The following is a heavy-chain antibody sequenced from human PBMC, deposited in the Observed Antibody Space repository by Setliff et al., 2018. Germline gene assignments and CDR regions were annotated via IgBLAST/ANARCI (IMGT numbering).Heavy chain of an antibody. CDR3: ARVIANCSGGSCYPYYFDY. J-gene: IGHJ4*02. CDR2: IYYSGST. D-gene: IGHD2-15*01. CDR1: GGSISSGDYY. V-gene: IGHV4-30-4*08. Sequence: SSETLSLTCTVSGGSISSGDYYWSWIRQPPGKGLEWIGYIYYSGSTYYNPSLKSRVTISVDTSKNQFSLKLSSVTAADTAVYYCARVIANCSGGSCYPYYFDYWGQGTLVTVSS.